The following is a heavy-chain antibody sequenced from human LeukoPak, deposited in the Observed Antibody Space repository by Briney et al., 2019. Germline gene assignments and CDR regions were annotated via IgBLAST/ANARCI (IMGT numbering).Heavy chain of an antibody. Sequence: ASVKVSCKTSGYIFTDYYIHLVRQAPGQGLEWMGWINPHSSGTNYAQKFQGRVTMTRDTSISTAYMELSRLRSDDTAVYYCARTASWTFDYWGQGTLVSVST. CDR1: GYIFTDYY. D-gene: IGHD3/OR15-3a*01. J-gene: IGHJ4*02. CDR2: INPHSSGT. CDR3: ARTASWTFDY. V-gene: IGHV1-2*02.